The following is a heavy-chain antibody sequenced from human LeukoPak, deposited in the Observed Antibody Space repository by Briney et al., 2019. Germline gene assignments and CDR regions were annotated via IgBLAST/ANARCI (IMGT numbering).Heavy chain of an antibody. V-gene: IGHV4-61*02. CDR2: IYTSGST. J-gene: IGHJ4*02. CDR1: GGSVTSGNYY. Sequence: SETLSLTCTVSGGSVTSGNYYWNWIRQPAGKGLEWIGRIYTSGSTNYNPSLKSRVTISVDTSKNQFSLKLSSVTAADTAVYYCAREHGYSSGWYRGFDYWGQGTLVTVSS. D-gene: IGHD6-19*01. CDR3: AREHGYSSGWYRGFDY.